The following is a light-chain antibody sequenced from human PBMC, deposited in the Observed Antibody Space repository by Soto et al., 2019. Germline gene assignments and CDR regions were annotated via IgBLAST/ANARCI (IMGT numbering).Light chain of an antibody. CDR3: QQYGSSPLP. Sequence: ENMLTLSPGTLSLSTGERATLSCRASQSVGSTYLGWYQQKPGQAPRLLIYGASSRATGIPDRFSGSGSGTDFTLTISRLEPEDFAVYYCQQYGSSPLPFGGGTKVDIK. CDR1: QSVGSTY. V-gene: IGKV3-20*01. CDR2: GAS. J-gene: IGKJ4*01.